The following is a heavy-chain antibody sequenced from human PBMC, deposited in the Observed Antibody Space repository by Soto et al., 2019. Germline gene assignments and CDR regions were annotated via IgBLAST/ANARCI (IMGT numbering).Heavy chain of an antibody. CDR3: ARDADYGGSRGGMDV. J-gene: IGHJ6*02. D-gene: IGHD4-17*01. CDR1: GGSVNNADYF. CDR2: IYYSGST. Sequence: QVRLEESGPGLVKPSETLSLICSVSGGSVNNADYFWSWIRHHPENGLEWIGYIYYSGSTRYNSSFKTRATLSMDTSKNQFSLRLNSVTVADTAVYFCARDADYGGSRGGMDVWGRGTTVTVSS. V-gene: IGHV4-31*03.